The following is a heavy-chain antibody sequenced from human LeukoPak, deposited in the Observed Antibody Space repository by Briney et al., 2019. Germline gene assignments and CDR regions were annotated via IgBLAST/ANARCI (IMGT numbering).Heavy chain of an antibody. J-gene: IGHJ1*01. CDR2: INPDGRDT. CDR1: GFTFNRCW. V-gene: IGHV3-7*01. D-gene: IGHD2-21*02. CDR3: TSWGDTTGEYFQR. Sequence: PGGSLRLSCVVSGFTFNRCWMNWVRQAPGKGLEWVAHINPDGRDTYYVDSVKGRFTISRDNAQNSMYLQMNSLRVEDTAVYYCTSWGDTTGEYFQRWGQGTLVTVSS.